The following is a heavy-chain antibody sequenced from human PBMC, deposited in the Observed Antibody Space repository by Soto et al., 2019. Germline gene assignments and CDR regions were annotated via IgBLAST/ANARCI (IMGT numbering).Heavy chain of an antibody. Sequence: GGSLRLSCAASGFTFSDYYMSWIRQAPGKGLEWVSYISSSGSTIYYADSVKGRFTISRDNAKNSLYLQMNSLRAEDTAVYYCARSMGSYRKVPPLSDYWGQGTLVTVSS. CDR1: GFTFSDYY. J-gene: IGHJ4*02. V-gene: IGHV3-11*01. CDR3: ARSMGSYRKVPPLSDY. CDR2: ISSSGSTI. D-gene: IGHD3-16*02.